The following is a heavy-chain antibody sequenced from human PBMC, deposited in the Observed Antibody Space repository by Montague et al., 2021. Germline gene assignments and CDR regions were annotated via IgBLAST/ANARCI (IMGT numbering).Heavy chain of an antibody. V-gene: IGHV3-21*04. D-gene: IGHD3-16*01. CDR3: ARIRKGADY. CDR1: GFIFSDYR. Sequence: SLRLSCAASGFIFSDYRVNWVRQAPGKGLEWVSTISPSGHDTDYADSVKGRFTISRDNAKNALYLQVNSLRAEDTAVYYCARIRKGADYWGQGTLVTVSS. CDR2: ISPSGHDT. J-gene: IGHJ4*02.